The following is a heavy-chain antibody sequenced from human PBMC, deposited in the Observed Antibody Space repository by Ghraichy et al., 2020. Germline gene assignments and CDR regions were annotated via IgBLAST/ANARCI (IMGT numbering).Heavy chain of an antibody. CDR3: ARASCWSTRLDS. V-gene: IGHV4-34*01. Sequence: SETLSLTCAVFNESIYGYCGTWIRQSPERGLEWIGEIDHSGSTKYNPSLQSRVTISLDMSNNQFSLKLDSVTAANTAMYYCARASCWSTRLDSWGQGTLVTVST. J-gene: IGHJ4*02. CDR1: NESIYGYC. CDR2: IDHSGST. D-gene: IGHD3-3*01.